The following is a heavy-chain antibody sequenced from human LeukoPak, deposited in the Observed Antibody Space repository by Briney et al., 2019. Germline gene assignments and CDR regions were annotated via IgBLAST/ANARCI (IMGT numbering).Heavy chain of an antibody. D-gene: IGHD6-13*01. V-gene: IGHV3-7*01. CDR3: ARDGAVAYYYYYMDV. CDR2: IKQDGSEK. Sequence: TGGSLRLSSAASGFTFSSYWMTWVRQAPGKGLEWVANIKQDGSEKYYVDSVKGRFTISRDNAKNSLYLQMNSLRAEDTAVYYCARDGAVAYYYYYMDVWGKGTTVTVSS. CDR1: GFTFSSYW. J-gene: IGHJ6*03.